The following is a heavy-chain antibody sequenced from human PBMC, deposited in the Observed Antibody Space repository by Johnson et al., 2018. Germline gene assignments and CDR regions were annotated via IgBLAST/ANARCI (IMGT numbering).Heavy chain of an antibody. D-gene: IGHD3-10*01. CDR2: IYYSGST. CDR1: GGSINTYY. J-gene: IGHJ3*02. CDR3: AAVSGLKPRFDAFDI. Sequence: QVQLQESGPGLVKPSETLSLTCTVSGGSINTYYWAWIRQPPGKGLEWIGYIYYSGSTNYNPSLKSRVTISVDTSKNQVSLKLSSVTAADTAVYYCAAVSGLKPRFDAFDIWGQGTMVTVSS. V-gene: IGHV4-59*01.